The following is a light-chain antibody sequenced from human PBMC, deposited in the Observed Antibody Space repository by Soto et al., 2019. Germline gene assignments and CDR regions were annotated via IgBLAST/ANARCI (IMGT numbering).Light chain of an antibody. J-gene: IGKJ5*01. CDR3: QQFNSYLIT. CDR1: QGISSA. CDR2: DAS. Sequence: AIQLTQSPSSLSASVGDRVTITCRPSQGISSALAWYQQKPGKAPKLLIYDASSLESGVPSRFSGSGSGTDFTLTISSLQPEDFATYYCQQFNSYLITFGQGTRLEIK. V-gene: IGKV1-13*02.